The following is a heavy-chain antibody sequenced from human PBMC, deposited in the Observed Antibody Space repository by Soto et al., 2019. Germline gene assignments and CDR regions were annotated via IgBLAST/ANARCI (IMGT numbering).Heavy chain of an antibody. Sequence: GGSLRLSCAASGFTFSDYYMSWIRQAPGKGLEWVSYISSSSSYTNYADSVKGRFTISRDNAKNSLYLQMNSLRAEDTAVYYCARDVGRRDDYGYENWFDPWGQGTLVTVSS. CDR3: ARDVGRRDDYGYENWFDP. V-gene: IGHV3-11*06. D-gene: IGHD4-17*01. CDR2: ISSSSSYT. J-gene: IGHJ5*02. CDR1: GFTFSDYY.